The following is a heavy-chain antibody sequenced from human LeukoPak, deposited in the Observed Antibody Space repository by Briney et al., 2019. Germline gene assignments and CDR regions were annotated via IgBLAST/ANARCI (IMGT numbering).Heavy chain of an antibody. CDR3: AILRGGNY. CDR2: INQDGSDK. Sequence: PGGSLRLSCPGSGFTFSNYLMTWVRQAPGKALEWVANINQDGSDKYYVDSVKGRFTISRDNAQNSLHLQMNSLRVEDTAVYYCAILRGGNYWGQGTLVTVSS. V-gene: IGHV3-7*02. D-gene: IGHD3-10*01. J-gene: IGHJ4*02. CDR1: GFTFSNYL.